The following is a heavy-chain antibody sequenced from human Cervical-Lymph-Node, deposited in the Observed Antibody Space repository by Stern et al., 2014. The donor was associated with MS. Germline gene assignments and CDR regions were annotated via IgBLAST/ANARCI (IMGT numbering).Heavy chain of an antibody. CDR2: IYDSGST. Sequence: QVQLQESGPGLVKPSQTLSLTCTVSGASISSGGYYWSWIRQLPGKGLEWIGYIYDSGSTYYNPSLKSRVIILIDTSKNQFSLRLRSVTAADTAVYYCARDKATTVDAFNIWGQGTMVTVSS. CDR3: ARDKATTVDAFNI. CDR1: GASISSGGYY. J-gene: IGHJ3*02. V-gene: IGHV4-31*03. D-gene: IGHD4-17*01.